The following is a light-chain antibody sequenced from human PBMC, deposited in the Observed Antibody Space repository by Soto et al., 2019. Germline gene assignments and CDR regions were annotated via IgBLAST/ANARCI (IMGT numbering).Light chain of an antibody. CDR2: EVS. J-gene: IGLJ1*01. CDR3: CTYAGSSTYV. Sequence: QSALTQPPSASGSPGQSVTISCTGTSSDVGGYNYVSWYQQHPGKVPKLIIYEVSKRPSGVSNRFSGSKSGNTASLTISGLQAEDEADYYCCTYAGSSTYVFGTGTKLTVL. V-gene: IGLV2-23*02. CDR1: SSDVGGYNY.